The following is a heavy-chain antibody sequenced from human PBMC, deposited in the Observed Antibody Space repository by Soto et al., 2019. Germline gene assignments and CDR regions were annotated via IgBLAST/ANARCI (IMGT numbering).Heavy chain of an antibody. Sequence: SVKVSCKASGGTFSSYAISWVRQAPGQGLEWMGGIIPIFGTANYAQKFQGRVTITADESTSTAYMELSSLRSEDTAVHYCARSIAAAWNYYYYYGMDVWGQGTTVTVSS. V-gene: IGHV1-69*13. J-gene: IGHJ6*02. CDR2: IIPIFGTA. D-gene: IGHD6-13*01. CDR1: GGTFSSYA. CDR3: ARSIAAAWNYYYYYGMDV.